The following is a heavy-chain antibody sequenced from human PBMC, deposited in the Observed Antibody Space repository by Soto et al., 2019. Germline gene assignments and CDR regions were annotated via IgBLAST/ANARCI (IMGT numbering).Heavy chain of an antibody. V-gene: IGHV4-59*12. CDR1: GSSIRPYY. J-gene: IGHJ2*01. CDR3: ARGVYCIAARPNWYFDL. CDR2: IYYSGST. D-gene: IGHD6-6*01. Sequence: SETLSLTCSVSGSSIRPYYWSWIRQPPGEGLEWIGNIYYSGSTNYNPSVKSRVTISVDTSRNQFSLKLSSVTAADTAVYYCARGVYCIAARPNWYFDLWGRGTLVSVSS.